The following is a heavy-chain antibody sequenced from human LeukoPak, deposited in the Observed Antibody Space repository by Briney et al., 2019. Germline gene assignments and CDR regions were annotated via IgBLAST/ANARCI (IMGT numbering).Heavy chain of an antibody. CDR3: AKDHIAAAGTLQH. V-gene: IGHV3-30*18. J-gene: IGHJ1*01. D-gene: IGHD6-13*01. CDR2: ISYDGSNK. CDR1: GFTFSSYG. Sequence: GGSLRLSCAASGFTFSSYGMHWVRQAPGKGLEWVAVISYDGSNKYYADSVEGRFTISRDNSKNTLYLQMNSLRAEDTAVYYCAKDHIAAAGTLQHWGQGTLVTVSS.